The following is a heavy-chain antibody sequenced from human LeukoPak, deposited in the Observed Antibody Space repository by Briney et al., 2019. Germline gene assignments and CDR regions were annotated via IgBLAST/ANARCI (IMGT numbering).Heavy chain of an antibody. J-gene: IGHJ1*01. CDR3: ARFYVSSWYEYFQH. Sequence: SETLSLTCTVSGGSVISGSYYRSWIRQPPGKGLEWIGYIYYSGSTNYNPSLKSRVTISVDTSKNQFSLKLSSVTAADTAVYYCARFYVSSWYEYFQHWGQGTLVTVSS. CDR1: GGSVISGSYY. V-gene: IGHV4-61*01. D-gene: IGHD6-13*01. CDR2: IYYSGST.